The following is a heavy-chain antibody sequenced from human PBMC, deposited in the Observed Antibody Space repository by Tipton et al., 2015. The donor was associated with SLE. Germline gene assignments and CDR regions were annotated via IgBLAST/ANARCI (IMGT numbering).Heavy chain of an antibody. J-gene: IGHJ4*02. D-gene: IGHD1-7*01. V-gene: IGHV4-39*07. CDR1: DDSLSNSQYY. CDR3: VRHQSGTMESV. CDR2: VSFSGAV. Sequence: TLSLTCIVSDDSLSNSQYYWAWLRQPPGKGLQWIGSVSFSGAVDYDPSLTSRISLSLDTSKRQLSLKLASLTAADTAAYYCVRHQSGTMESVWGQGTLVIVSS.